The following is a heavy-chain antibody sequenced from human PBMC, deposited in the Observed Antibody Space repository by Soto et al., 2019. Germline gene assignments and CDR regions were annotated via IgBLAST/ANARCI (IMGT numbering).Heavy chain of an antibody. V-gene: IGHV3-11*06. CDR2: ISSSGDST. Sequence: QVQVVESGGGLVKPGGSLRLSCAASGFTFSDYSMSWIRQAPGKGLEGVSFISSSGDSTKYADSVKGRFPISRDNAKNSLYLQLNSLRAEDTAVYYCARGGVKGTTSRGQVYNWGQGTLVTVSS. CDR1: GFTFSDYS. J-gene: IGHJ4*02. D-gene: IGHD1-7*01. CDR3: ARGGVKGTTSRGQVYN.